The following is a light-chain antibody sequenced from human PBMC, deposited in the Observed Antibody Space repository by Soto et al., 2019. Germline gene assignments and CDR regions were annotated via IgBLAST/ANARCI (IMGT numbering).Light chain of an antibody. CDR1: SSNIGGNS. CDR3: GTWDTTMSGLL. CDR2: DDN. Sequence: QSVLTQPPSASAAPGQKVTISCSGSSSNIGGNSVSWYQQLPGTAPKLLIYDDNKRPSGIPDRFSGSRSGTSATLAITGLQTGDEADYICGTWDTTMSGLLFGGGTKLTVL. J-gene: IGLJ2*01. V-gene: IGLV1-51*01.